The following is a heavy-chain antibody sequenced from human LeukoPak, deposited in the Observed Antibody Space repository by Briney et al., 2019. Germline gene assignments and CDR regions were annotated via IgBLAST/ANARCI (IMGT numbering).Heavy chain of an antibody. J-gene: IGHJ4*02. CDR1: GFTFSSYG. D-gene: IGHD5-24*01. Sequence: GGSLRLSCAASGFTFSSYGMHWVRQAPGKGLEWVAVISYDGSNKYYADSVKGRFTISRDNSKNTLYLQMNSLRAEDTAVYYCAKSVEGPADYWGQGTLVTVSS. CDR3: AKSVEGPADY. CDR2: ISYDGSNK. V-gene: IGHV3-30*18.